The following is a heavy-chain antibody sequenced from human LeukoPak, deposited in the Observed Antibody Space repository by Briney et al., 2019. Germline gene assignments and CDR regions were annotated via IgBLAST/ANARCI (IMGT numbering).Heavy chain of an antibody. Sequence: GRSLRLSCAASGFTFDDYAMHWVRQAPGKGLEWVSGISWNSGSIGCADSVKGRFTISRDNAKNSLYLQMNSLRAEDMALYYCAKDIGSGGDAFDIWGQGTMVTVSS. J-gene: IGHJ3*02. D-gene: IGHD1-1*01. V-gene: IGHV3-9*03. CDR3: AKDIGSGGDAFDI. CDR2: ISWNSGSI. CDR1: GFTFDDYA.